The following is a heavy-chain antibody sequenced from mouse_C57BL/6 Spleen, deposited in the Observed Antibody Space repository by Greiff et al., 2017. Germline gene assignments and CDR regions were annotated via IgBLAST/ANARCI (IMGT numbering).Heavy chain of an antibody. Sequence: QVQLQQPGAELVKPGASVKLSCKASGYTFTSYWMHWVKQRPGQGLEWIGMIHPNSGSTNYNEKFKSKATLTVDKSSRTAYMQLSSLTSEDSAVYYCARSGDYDGYWYFDVWGTGTTVTVSS. CDR2: IHPNSGST. CDR3: ARSGDYDGYWYFDV. CDR1: GYTFTSYW. J-gene: IGHJ1*03. D-gene: IGHD2-4*01. V-gene: IGHV1-64*01.